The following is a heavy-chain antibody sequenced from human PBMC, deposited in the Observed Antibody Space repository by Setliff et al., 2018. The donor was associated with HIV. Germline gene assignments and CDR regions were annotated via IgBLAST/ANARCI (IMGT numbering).Heavy chain of an antibody. CDR2: ISSSGSIK. CDR1: GFTFSSYE. CDR3: ARDQIRSRYYYYYTDV. Sequence: PGGSLRLSCAASGFTFSSYEMTWVRQAPGKGLEWLSYISSSGSIKYYEDSVKGRFTISRDNAKNSLYLHMNNLRADDTAVYFCARDQIRSRYYYYYTDVWGKGTPVTVSS. D-gene: IGHD3-3*01. J-gene: IGHJ6*03. V-gene: IGHV3-48*03.